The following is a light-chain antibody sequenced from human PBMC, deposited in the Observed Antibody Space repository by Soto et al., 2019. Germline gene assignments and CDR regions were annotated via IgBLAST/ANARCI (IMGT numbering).Light chain of an antibody. CDR3: QQYNNYWT. CDR1: QTISNW. V-gene: IGKV1-5*01. Sequence: DIQMTQSPSTLSASVGDRVTITCRASQTISNWLAWYQQKSGKAPKLLIYDAFSLQSGVPSRFSGSGSGTEFTLTISSLQPDDFATYYCQQYNNYWTFGQGTKVEIK. CDR2: DAF. J-gene: IGKJ1*01.